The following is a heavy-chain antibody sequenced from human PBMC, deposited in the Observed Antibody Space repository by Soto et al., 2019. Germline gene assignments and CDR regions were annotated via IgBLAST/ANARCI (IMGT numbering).Heavy chain of an antibody. CDR3: AKERRVGSSWYSHYFDY. V-gene: IGHV3-30*18. D-gene: IGHD6-13*01. CDR2: ISYDGSNK. J-gene: IGHJ4*02. CDR1: GFTFSSYG. Sequence: GGSLRLSCAASGFTFSSYGMYWVRQAPGKGLEWVAVISYDGSNKYYADSVKGRFTISRDNSKNTLYLQMNSLRAEDTAVYYCAKERRVGSSWYSHYFDYWGQGTLVTVSS.